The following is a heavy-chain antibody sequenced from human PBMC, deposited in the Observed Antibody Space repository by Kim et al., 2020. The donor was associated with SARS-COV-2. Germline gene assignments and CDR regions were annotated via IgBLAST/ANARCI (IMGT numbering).Heavy chain of an antibody. CDR2: IWYDGSKK. Sequence: GGYLRLSCAASGFTFSSYGMHWVRQAPGKGLEWVAVIWYDGSKKYYADSVKGRFTISRDNSKNTLYLQMNSLRAEDTAVYYCARVTTVTTLDYLGQGTLVTVSS. V-gene: IGHV3-33*01. D-gene: IGHD4-17*01. CDR1: GFTFSSYG. CDR3: ARVTTVTTLDY. J-gene: IGHJ4*02.